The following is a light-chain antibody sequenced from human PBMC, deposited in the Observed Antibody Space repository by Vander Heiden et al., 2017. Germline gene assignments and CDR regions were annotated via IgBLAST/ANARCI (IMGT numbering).Light chain of an antibody. CDR2: GNT. Sequence: QSLLTQPPSVSGAPGQTVIISCTGRSSSIGADYDVNWYQHLPGTAPKLLIYGNTLRASGVPDRFSGSKSATSASLAITGLQAGDEADYYCQSFDSGLGVIFGGGTRLTV. CDR1: SSSIGADYD. V-gene: IGLV1-40*01. J-gene: IGLJ2*01. CDR3: QSFDSGLGVI.